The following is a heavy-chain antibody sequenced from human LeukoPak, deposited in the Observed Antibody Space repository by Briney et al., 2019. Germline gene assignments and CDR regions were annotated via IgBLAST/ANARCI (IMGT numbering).Heavy chain of an antibody. Sequence: ASVKFSCKASGYTFTGYYMHWVRQAPGQGLEWMGWINPNSGGTNYAQKFQGRVTMTRDTSISTAYMELSRLRSDDTAVYYCARVKVWSGYPVDYWGQGTLVTVSS. CDR1: GYTFTGYY. V-gene: IGHV1-2*02. CDR2: INPNSGGT. D-gene: IGHD3-3*01. J-gene: IGHJ4*02. CDR3: ARVKVWSGYPVDY.